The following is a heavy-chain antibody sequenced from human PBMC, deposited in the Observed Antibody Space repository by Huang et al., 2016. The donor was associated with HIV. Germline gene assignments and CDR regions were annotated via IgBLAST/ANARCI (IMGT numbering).Heavy chain of an antibody. D-gene: IGHD6-19*01. Sequence: EVQLVESGGGLVQPGGSLRLSCAASGFTSSRYWMHWVRQAPGKGLVGVSRINSSGSSTSYADSVKGRFTISRDNAKNTLYLQMNSLRAEDTAVYYCARDSQQWLVEDYWGQGTLVTVSS. CDR3: ARDSQQWLVEDY. CDR1: GFTSSRYW. V-gene: IGHV3-74*01. J-gene: IGHJ4*02. CDR2: INSSGSST.